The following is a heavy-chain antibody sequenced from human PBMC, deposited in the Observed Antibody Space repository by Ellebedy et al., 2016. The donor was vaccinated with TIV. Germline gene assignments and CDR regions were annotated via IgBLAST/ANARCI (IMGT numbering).Heavy chain of an antibody. CDR1: GIIVSDYF. CDR3: ARDPGGGGDFGDNWFDP. CDR2: LYPDAKT. D-gene: IGHD2-21*01. J-gene: IGHJ5*02. V-gene: IGHV3-66*01. Sequence: PGGSLRLSCGASGIIVSDYFMNWVRQAPGKGLEWVSVLYPDAKTNYTDSVNGRFIVSRDNSKNTLYLQMNSLRAEDTAVYYCARDPGGGGDFGDNWFDPWGQGTLVTVSS.